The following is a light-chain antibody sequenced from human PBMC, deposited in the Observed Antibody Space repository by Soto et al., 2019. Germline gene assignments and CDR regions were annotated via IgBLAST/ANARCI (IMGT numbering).Light chain of an antibody. CDR2: GAS. Sequence: EIVLTQSPGTLSLSPGERATLSCRASQSVSSSYLAWYQQKPGQAPRLLIYGASSRATGIPDRFSGSGSGTDFTLTISRLEPEEFVVYYCQRYGSSPWTFGQGTKVEIK. V-gene: IGKV3-20*01. CDR1: QSVSSSY. CDR3: QRYGSSPWT. J-gene: IGKJ1*01.